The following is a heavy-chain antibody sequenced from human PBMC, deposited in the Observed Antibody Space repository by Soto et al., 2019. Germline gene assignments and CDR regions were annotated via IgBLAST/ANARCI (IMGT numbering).Heavy chain of an antibody. CDR1: GFTFSSYG. J-gene: IGHJ6*02. V-gene: IGHV3-30*18. D-gene: IGHD3-10*01. Sequence: QVQLVESGGGVVQPGRSLRLSCAASGFTFSSYGMHWVGQAPGKGRGGGAVISYDGSNKYYADSVKGRFTISRDNSKNTLYLQMNNLRAEDTAVYYCAKLAYGSGSYYDGRDGMDVWGQGTTVTVSS. CDR3: AKLAYGSGSYYDGRDGMDV. CDR2: ISYDGSNK.